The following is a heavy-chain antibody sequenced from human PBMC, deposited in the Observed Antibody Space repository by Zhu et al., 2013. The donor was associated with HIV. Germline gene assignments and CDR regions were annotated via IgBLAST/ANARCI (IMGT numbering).Heavy chain of an antibody. J-gene: IGHJ3*02. D-gene: IGHD1-1*01. CDR2: IIPIFGTA. CDR1: GGTLSSYA. Sequence: QVKLVQSGAEVKKPGSSVKVSCKASGGTLSSYAISWVRQAPGQGLEWMGGIIPIFGTANYAQNFQGRVTITADASTNTAYMELSSLRSEDTAVYYCARVQGDAYNVDAFDIWGQGTMVTFSS. CDR3: ARVQGDAYNVDAFDI. V-gene: IGHV1-69*01.